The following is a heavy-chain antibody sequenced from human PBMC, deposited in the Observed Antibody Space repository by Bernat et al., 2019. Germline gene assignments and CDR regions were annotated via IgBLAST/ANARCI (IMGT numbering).Heavy chain of an antibody. V-gene: IGHV3-48*04. CDR1: GFTFSNYA. CDR2: ISSSSSYT. CDR3: ARGTSTSAPYMDV. J-gene: IGHJ6*03. Sequence: EVQLLESGGGLVQPGGSLRLSCAASGFTFSNYAMNWVRQAPGKGLEWVSYISSSSSYTNYADSVKGRFTISRDNAKNSLYLQMNSLRAEDTAVYYCARGTSTSAPYMDVWGKGTTVTVSS.